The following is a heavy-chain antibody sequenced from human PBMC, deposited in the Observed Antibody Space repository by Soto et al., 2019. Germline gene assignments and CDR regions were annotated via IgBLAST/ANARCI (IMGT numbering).Heavy chain of an antibody. V-gene: IGHV3-30*18. D-gene: IGHD5-12*01. J-gene: IGHJ4*02. Sequence: GGSLRLSCAASGFTFSSYDMHWVRQAPGKGLEWVAVISYDGSSKYYTDSVKGRFTISRDNSKNSLYLQMSSLRAEDTAIYYCAKARVPVGGGYNYDFDYWGQGTQVTVSS. CDR3: AKARVPVGGGYNYDFDY. CDR2: ISYDGSSK. CDR1: GFTFSSYD.